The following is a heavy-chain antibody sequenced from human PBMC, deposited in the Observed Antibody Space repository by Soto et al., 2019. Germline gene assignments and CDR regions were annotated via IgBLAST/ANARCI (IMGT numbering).Heavy chain of an antibody. J-gene: IGHJ4*02. D-gene: IGHD4-17*01. CDR3: ASLVSSTTVTTSYYFDY. CDR2: IYYSGST. CDR1: GGSTSSGGYY. Sequence: NPSETLSLTCTVSGGSTSSGGYYWSWIRQHPGKGLEWIGYIYYSGSTYYNPSLKSRVTISVDTSKNQFSLKLSSVTAADTAVYYCASLVSSTTVTTSYYFDYWGQGTLVTVSS. V-gene: IGHV4-31*03.